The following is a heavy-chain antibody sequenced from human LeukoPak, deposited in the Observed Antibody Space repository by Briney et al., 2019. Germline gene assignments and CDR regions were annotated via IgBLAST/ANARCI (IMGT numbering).Heavy chain of an antibody. CDR3: ARAPGIEKQLVNIDAFDI. Sequence: SQTLSLTCTVSGGSISSGGYYWSWIRQHPGKGLEWIGYIYYSGSTYYNPSLKSRVTISVDTSKIQFSLKLSSVTAADTAVYYCARAPGIEKQLVNIDAFDIWGQGTMVTVSS. CDR2: IYYSGST. D-gene: IGHD6-13*01. V-gene: IGHV4-31*03. J-gene: IGHJ3*02. CDR1: GGSISSGGYY.